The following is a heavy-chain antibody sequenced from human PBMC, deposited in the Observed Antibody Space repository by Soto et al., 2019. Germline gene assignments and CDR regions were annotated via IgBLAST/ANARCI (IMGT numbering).Heavy chain of an antibody. CDR2: IYYSGST. J-gene: IGHJ4*02. CDR3: ARERDGSAVED. D-gene: IGHD6-19*01. Sequence: SETLSLTCTVSGGSVSSGSYYWSWIRQPPGKGLEWIGYIYYSGSTNYNPSLKSRVTISVDTSKNQFSLKLSSVTAADTAVYYCARERDGSAVEDWGQGTLVTVSS. V-gene: IGHV4-61*01. CDR1: GGSVSSGSYY.